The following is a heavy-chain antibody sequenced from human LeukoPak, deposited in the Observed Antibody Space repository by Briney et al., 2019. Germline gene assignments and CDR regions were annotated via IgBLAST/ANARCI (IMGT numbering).Heavy chain of an antibody. CDR3: ARVMATFYYYYMDA. V-gene: IGHV4-30-4*08. D-gene: IGHD5-12*01. Sequence: SETLSLTCTVSGGSISSGDYYWSWIRQPPGKGLEWIGYIYYSGSTYYNPSLKSRVTISVDTSKNQFSLKLSSVTAADTAVYYCARVMATFYYYYMDAWGKGTTVTVSS. CDR2: IYYSGST. J-gene: IGHJ6*03. CDR1: GGSISSGDYY.